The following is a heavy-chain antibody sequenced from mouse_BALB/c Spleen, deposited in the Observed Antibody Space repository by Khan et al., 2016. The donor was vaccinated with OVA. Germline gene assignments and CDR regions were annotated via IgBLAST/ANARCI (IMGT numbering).Heavy chain of an antibody. V-gene: IGHV5-17*02. CDR1: GFTFSSFG. Sequence: DVKLVESGGGLVQPGGSRKLSCVVSGFTFSSFGMHWVRQAPKKGLEWVAYISSGSSTIYYVDTVKGRFTISRDNPKNTLFLQMTSLRSEDTAMXYGARSGGNFHWYFDVWGAGTSVTVSS. D-gene: IGHD2-1*01. CDR2: ISSGSSTI. CDR3: ARSGGNFHWYFDV. J-gene: IGHJ1*01.